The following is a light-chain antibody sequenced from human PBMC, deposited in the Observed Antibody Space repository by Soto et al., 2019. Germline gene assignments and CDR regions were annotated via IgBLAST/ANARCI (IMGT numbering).Light chain of an antibody. V-gene: IGKV3-20*01. CDR1: QSVSSNY. Sequence: EIVLTQSPGTLSLSPGERATLSCTASQSVSSNYLAWYQQKPGQAPRLLIYGASSRATGIPDRFSGSESGTDFTLTISRLEPEDLAAYYCQQYGSVPWTFSQGTKVDIK. CDR2: GAS. CDR3: QQYGSVPWT. J-gene: IGKJ1*01.